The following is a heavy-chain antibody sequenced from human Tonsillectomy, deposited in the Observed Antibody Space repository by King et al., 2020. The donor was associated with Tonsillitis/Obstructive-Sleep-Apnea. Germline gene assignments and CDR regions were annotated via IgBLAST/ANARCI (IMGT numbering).Heavy chain of an antibody. CDR1: GYTFSSYG. CDR2: ISAYNGHT. D-gene: IGHD3-22*01. Sequence: QLVQSGGEVKKPGASVKVSCKASGYTFSSYGISWVRQAPGQGLEWMGWISAYNGHTNSAQKLQGRVTLTTDASTSTAYMELGSLRSDDTAVYYCARDSMGHYFDSSAYYTFDYWGQGTLVTVSS. CDR3: ARDSMGHYFDSSAYYTFDY. J-gene: IGHJ4*02. V-gene: IGHV1-18*01.